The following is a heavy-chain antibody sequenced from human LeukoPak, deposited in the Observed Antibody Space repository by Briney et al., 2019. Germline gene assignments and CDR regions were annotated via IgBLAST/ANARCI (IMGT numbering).Heavy chain of an antibody. J-gene: IGHJ3*02. V-gene: IGHV3-30-3*01. Sequence: GGSLRLSCAASGSTFSSYAMHWVRQAPGKGLDWVTVISYDGSNKYYADSVKGRFTISRDNSKNTLYLQMIGLRAEDTAVYYCARAPLYAFDIWGQGTMVTVSS. CDR1: GSTFSSYA. CDR2: ISYDGSNK. CDR3: ARAPLYAFDI. D-gene: IGHD2-8*01.